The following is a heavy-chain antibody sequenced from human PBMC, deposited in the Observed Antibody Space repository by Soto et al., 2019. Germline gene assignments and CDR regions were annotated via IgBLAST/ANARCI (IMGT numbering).Heavy chain of an antibody. D-gene: IGHD5-12*01. V-gene: IGHV3-23*01. CDR2: ISGSGGST. Sequence: GGSLRLSCAASGFTFSSYAMSWVRQAPGKGLEWVSAISGSGGSTYYADSVKGRFTISRDNSKNTLYLQMNSLNTEDTAVYYCAKDVTVDIVNTPGYWGQGTLVTVSS. CDR1: GFTFSSYA. CDR3: AKDVTVDIVNTPGY. J-gene: IGHJ4*02.